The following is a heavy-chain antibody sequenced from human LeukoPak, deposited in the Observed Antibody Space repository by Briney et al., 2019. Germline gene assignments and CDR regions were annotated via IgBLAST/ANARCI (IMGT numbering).Heavy chain of an antibody. Sequence: SETLSLTCTVSGGSISSYYWSWIRQPPGKGLEWIGYIYYSGSTDYNPSLKSRVTISVDTSKNQFSLKLSSVTAADTAVYCCARLYGGYYYFDYWGQGTLVTVSS. D-gene: IGHD4-23*01. CDR1: GGSISSYY. J-gene: IGHJ4*02. CDR2: IYYSGST. V-gene: IGHV4-59*01. CDR3: ARLYGGYYYFDY.